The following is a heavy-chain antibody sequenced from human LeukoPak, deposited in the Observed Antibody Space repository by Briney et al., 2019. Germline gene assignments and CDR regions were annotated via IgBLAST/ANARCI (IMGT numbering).Heavy chain of an antibody. CDR2: IYYTGTT. CDR1: GDSISSTTYY. J-gene: IGHJ3*02. Sequence: PSETLSLTCNVSGDSISSTTYYWGWIRQPPGKGLDWIGSIYYTGTTYYNPSLKSRVTISVDTSKKQFSLKLSSVTAADTAVYYCARGRVSGAPFDIWGQGTMVTVSS. V-gene: IGHV4-39*01. D-gene: IGHD3-10*01. CDR3: ARGRVSGAPFDI.